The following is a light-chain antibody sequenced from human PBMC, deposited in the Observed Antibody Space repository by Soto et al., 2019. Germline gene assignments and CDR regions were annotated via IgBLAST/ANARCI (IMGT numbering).Light chain of an antibody. J-gene: IGLJ7*02. Sequence: QSALTQPASVSGSPGQSITISCTGTSSDVGGYNYVSWYQQHPGKAPKLMIYEVSNRPSGVSNRFSGSKSGNTASLTISGLQAEDEADYYCSSYTSSSTLVFGGGPQLTAL. CDR3: SSYTSSSTLV. CDR1: SSDVGGYNY. CDR2: EVS. V-gene: IGLV2-14*01.